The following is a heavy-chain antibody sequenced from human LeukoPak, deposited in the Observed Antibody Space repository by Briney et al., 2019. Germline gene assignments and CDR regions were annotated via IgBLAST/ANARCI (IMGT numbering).Heavy chain of an antibody. V-gene: IGHV3-23*01. Sequence: GGSLRLSCAASGFTFSSYAMSWVRQAPGKGLEWVSAISGSGGSTYYADSVKGRFTISRDNSKNTLYLQMNSLRAEDTAVCYCAKSSNFWSGYSDSWGQGTLVSVSS. CDR1: GFTFSSYA. CDR3: AKSSNFWSGYSDS. J-gene: IGHJ4*02. CDR2: ISGSGGST. D-gene: IGHD3-3*01.